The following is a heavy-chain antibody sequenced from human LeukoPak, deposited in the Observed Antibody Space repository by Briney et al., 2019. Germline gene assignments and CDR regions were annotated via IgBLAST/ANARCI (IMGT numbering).Heavy chain of an antibody. D-gene: IGHD3-10*01. CDR2: IYYSGST. J-gene: IGHJ4*02. Sequence: PSETLSLTCTVSGGSISSGGYYWSWIRQHPGKGLEWIGDIYYSGSTYFNPSLKSRGTISVDTSKNQFSLKLSSVTAADTAVYYCARGGSGIDYWDQGTLVTVSS. CDR1: GGSISSGGYY. V-gene: IGHV4-31*03. CDR3: ARGGSGIDY.